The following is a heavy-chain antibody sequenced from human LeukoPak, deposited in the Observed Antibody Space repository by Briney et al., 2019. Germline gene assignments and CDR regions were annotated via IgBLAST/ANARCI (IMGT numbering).Heavy chain of an antibody. Sequence: PGGSLRLSCAASGFTFSSYGMHWVRQAPGKGLEWVAVISYDGSNKYYADSVKGRFTISRDNPKNTLYLQMNSLRAEDTAVYYCAKELMTTVTTSIFDYWGQGTLVTVSS. J-gene: IGHJ4*02. V-gene: IGHV3-30*18. CDR2: ISYDGSNK. CDR3: AKELMTTVTTSIFDY. D-gene: IGHD4-17*01. CDR1: GFTFSSYG.